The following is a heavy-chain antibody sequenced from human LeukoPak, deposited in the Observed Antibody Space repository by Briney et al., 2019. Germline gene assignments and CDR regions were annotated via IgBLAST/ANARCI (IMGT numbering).Heavy chain of an antibody. Sequence: PSETLSLTCAVSGYSVSNGYYWGWIRQPPGKGLEWIGNIYQSGSTFHNPSLKSRATISLDTSKNQFSLKLRSVTAADTAVYYCAREVGYCSRTSCLDWFDPWGQGTLVTVSS. CDR1: GYSVSNGYY. D-gene: IGHD2-2*01. CDR3: AREVGYCSRTSCLDWFDP. V-gene: IGHV4-38-2*01. J-gene: IGHJ5*02. CDR2: IYQSGST.